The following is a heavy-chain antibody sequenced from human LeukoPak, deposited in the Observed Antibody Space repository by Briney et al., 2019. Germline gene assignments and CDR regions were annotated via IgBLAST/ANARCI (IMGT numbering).Heavy chain of an antibody. CDR3: ARSSSWDNWFDP. CDR1: GFTFSSYV. V-gene: IGHV3-48*03. Sequence: GGSLRLSCAASGFTFSSYVMNWVRQAPGKGLGWVSYISRSGSTIYYADSVKGRFTISRDNAKNSLYLQMNSLRAEDTAVYYCARSSSWDNWFDPWGQGTLVTVSS. CDR2: ISRSGSTI. D-gene: IGHD6-13*01. J-gene: IGHJ5*02.